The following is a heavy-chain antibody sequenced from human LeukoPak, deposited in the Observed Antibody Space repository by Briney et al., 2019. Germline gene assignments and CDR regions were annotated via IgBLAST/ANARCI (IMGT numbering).Heavy chain of an antibody. D-gene: IGHD5-18*01. V-gene: IGHV4-39*01. CDR3: ARSFGYIYGLPFDY. J-gene: IGHJ4*02. CDR1: GGYISSSSYY. Sequence: SETLSLTCTVSGGYISSSSYYWGSVRQPPGKGLEWIGSISYTGSTYYHPSLKSRVSISADTSKNQFSLKLSSVTAADTAIYYCARSFGYIYGLPFDYWGQGNLVTVSS. CDR2: ISYTGST.